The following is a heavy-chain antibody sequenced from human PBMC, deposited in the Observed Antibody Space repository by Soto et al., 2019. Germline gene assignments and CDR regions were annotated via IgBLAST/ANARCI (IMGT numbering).Heavy chain of an antibody. Sequence: GGSLRLSCVGSGFSFSTYWMHWVRQTPGKGLVRVSRINNDGRSISYADSVKGRFTISRDNAKNTLYLQMNSLRAEDTAVYHCVRDRIAVAGNGHNWFDPWGQGTLVTVSS. D-gene: IGHD6-19*01. CDR3: VRDRIAVAGNGHNWFDP. V-gene: IGHV3-74*01. CDR1: GFSFSTYW. J-gene: IGHJ5*02. CDR2: INNDGRSI.